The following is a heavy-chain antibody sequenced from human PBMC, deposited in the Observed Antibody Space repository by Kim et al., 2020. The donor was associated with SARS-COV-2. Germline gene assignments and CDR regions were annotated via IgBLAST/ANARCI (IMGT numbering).Heavy chain of an antibody. Sequence: GGSLRLSCAASGFTFSGYGMNWVRQAPGKGLEWVSYISARSGTIYYTDSVEGRFTISRDNAKNSLFLHMNSLRDEDTAVYYCTRDTYYDSSGWGYWGQGT. D-gene: IGHD3-22*01. CDR3: TRDTYYDSSGWGY. J-gene: IGHJ4*02. CDR2: ISARSGTI. CDR1: GFTFSGYG. V-gene: IGHV3-48*02.